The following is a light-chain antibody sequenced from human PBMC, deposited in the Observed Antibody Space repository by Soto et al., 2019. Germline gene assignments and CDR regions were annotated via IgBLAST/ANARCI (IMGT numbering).Light chain of an antibody. CDR1: QSVSSY. V-gene: IGKV3-11*01. Sequence: EIMLTQSPATLSLSPGDRATLSCRASQSVSSYLAWYQQRPGQTPRLLIYDASNRATGIPVRFSGSGSGTDFTLTISSLEPEDFAIYYCQQRSNWPRTFGQGTKLEIK. CDR3: QQRSNWPRT. J-gene: IGKJ2*01. CDR2: DAS.